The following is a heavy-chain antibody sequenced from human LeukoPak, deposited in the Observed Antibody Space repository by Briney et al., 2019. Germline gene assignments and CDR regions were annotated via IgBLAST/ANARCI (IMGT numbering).Heavy chain of an antibody. CDR2: INPSGGST. CDR3: ARRAGAYSHPYDY. Sequence: ASVKVSCKASGYTFTGNYMHWVRQAPGQGLEWMGIINPSGGSTSYAQKFQGRVTMTRDMSTSTVYMELSSLRAEDTAVYYCARRAGAYSHPYDYWGQGTLVTVSS. J-gene: IGHJ4*02. D-gene: IGHD4/OR15-4a*01. CDR1: GYTFTGNY. V-gene: IGHV1-46*01.